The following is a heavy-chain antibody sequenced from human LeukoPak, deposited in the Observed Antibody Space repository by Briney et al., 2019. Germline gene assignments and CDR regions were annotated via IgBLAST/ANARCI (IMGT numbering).Heavy chain of an antibody. CDR3: ARDIGNWGSGYYYGMDV. CDR1: GYTFTGYY. D-gene: IGHD7-27*01. Sequence: GASVKVSCKASGYTFTGYYMHWVRQAPGQGLEWMGWINPNSGGTNYAQKFQGRVTMTRDKSITTAYMELSRLRSDDSAVYYCARDIGNWGSGYYYGMDVWGQGTPVTVSS. J-gene: IGHJ6*02. CDR2: INPNSGGT. V-gene: IGHV1-2*02.